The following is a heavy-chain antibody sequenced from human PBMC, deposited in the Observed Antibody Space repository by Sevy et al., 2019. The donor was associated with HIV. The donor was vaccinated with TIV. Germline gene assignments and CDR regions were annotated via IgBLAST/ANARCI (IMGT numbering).Heavy chain of an antibody. CDR3: ARDAGTGGSYMGYYFGMDV. CDR2: VSWNGRSL. D-gene: IGHD3-10*01. V-gene: IGHV3-9*01. J-gene: IGHJ6*02. CDR1: GFTFNIYS. Sequence: GGSLRLSCAASGFTFNIYSMNWVRQAPGKGLEWVSGVSWNGRSLGYADTVKGRFIISRDNAKKSVSLQMNSLRTEDTALYYCARDAGTGGSYMGYYFGMDVWGQGITVTVSS.